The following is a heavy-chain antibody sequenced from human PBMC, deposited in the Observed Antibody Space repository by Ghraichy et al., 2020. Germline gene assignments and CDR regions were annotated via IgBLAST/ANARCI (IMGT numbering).Heavy chain of an antibody. CDR1: GGSISSSSYY. J-gene: IGHJ4*02. D-gene: IGHD6-19*01. CDR3: GYSRGWFFRPFDY. CDR2: IYYSGST. V-gene: IGHV4-39*01. Sequence: SETLSLTCTVSGGSISSSSYYWGWIRQPPGKGREWIGSIYYSGSTYYSPSLKSRVTISVDTSKNQFSLKLSSVTAADTAVYYCGYSRGWFFRPFDYWGQETLVTVSS.